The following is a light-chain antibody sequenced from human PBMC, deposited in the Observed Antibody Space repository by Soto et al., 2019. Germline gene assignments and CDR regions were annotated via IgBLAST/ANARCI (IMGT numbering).Light chain of an antibody. CDR1: QGVSYY. J-gene: IGKJ2*01. Sequence: DIQLTQSPSFLSASVGDRVTITCRASQGVSYYLAWYQQKPGRAPKLLIYSASTLQGRVPSRFSGSGSGTEFTLTISSLQPEDFATYYCQQSNYYPYTFGQGTKLEIK. CDR2: SAS. CDR3: QQSNYYPYT. V-gene: IGKV1-9*01.